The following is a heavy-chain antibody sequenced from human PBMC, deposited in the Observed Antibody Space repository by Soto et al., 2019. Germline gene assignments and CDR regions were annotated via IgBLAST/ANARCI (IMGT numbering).Heavy chain of an antibody. CDR1: GYTFTSYD. J-gene: IGHJ4*02. D-gene: IGHD6-19*01. CDR2: MNPNTGNS. Sequence: ASVKVSCKASGYTFTSYDIYWVRQATGQGLEWMGWMNPNTGNSAYAQKFQGRVTVTSDTSINTVHMELNSLRSEDTAVYYCATSRTSIAVAGETEYYFDYWGQGTLVTVSS. CDR3: ATSRTSIAVAGETEYYFDY. V-gene: IGHV1-8*01.